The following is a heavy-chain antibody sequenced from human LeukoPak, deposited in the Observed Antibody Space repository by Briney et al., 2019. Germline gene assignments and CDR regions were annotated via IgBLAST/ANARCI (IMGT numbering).Heavy chain of an antibody. D-gene: IGHD5-12*01. CDR3: ARVMYSGYDFDY. Sequence: SGGSLRLSCAASGFTVSSNYMSWVRQAPGKGLEWVANIKQDGSEKYYVDSVKGRFTISRDNAKNSLYLQMNSLRAEDTAVYYCARVMYSGYDFDYWGQGTLVTVSS. CDR2: IKQDGSEK. J-gene: IGHJ4*02. V-gene: IGHV3-7*01. CDR1: GFTVSSNY.